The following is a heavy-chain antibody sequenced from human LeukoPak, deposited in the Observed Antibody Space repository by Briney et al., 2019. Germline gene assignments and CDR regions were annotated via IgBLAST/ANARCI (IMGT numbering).Heavy chain of an antibody. V-gene: IGHV4-59*08. CDR1: GGFINSYY. Sequence: SETLSLTCTVSGGFINSYYWSWIRQPPGKGLEWIGYIYYSGSTNYNPSLTSRVTISVDRIKNQFSLKLSSVTAADTAVYYCARRVADDAFDIWGQGTMVTVSS. CDR3: ARRVADDAFDI. J-gene: IGHJ3*02. CDR2: IYYSGST.